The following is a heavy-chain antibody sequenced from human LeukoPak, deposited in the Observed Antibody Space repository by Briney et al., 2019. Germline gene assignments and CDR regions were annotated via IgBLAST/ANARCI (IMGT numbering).Heavy chain of an antibody. CDR1: GYTFTGYY. CDR2: INPNSGGT. V-gene: IGHV1-2*02. Sequence: ASVKVSCKASGYTFTGYYMHWVRQAPGQGLEWMGWINPNSGGTNYAQKFQGRVTMTGDTSISTAYMELSRLRSDDTAVYYCARAFPGYCSSTSCYDADYWGQGTLVTVSS. J-gene: IGHJ4*02. CDR3: ARAFPGYCSSTSCYDADY. D-gene: IGHD2-2*01.